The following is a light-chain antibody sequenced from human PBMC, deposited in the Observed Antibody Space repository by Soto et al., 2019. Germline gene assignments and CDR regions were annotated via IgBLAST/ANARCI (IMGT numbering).Light chain of an antibody. V-gene: IGKV3-15*01. J-gene: IGKJ1*01. CDR3: QHYHNWPPWT. CDR2: GAS. Sequence: EIVMTQSPATLSVSPGERATLSCSASQSVSSNLAWYQQKPGQAPRLLIYGASTRATGIPARFSGSGSGTEFTLTITSLQSEDFAVYYCQHYHNWPPWTFGQGTKVEIK. CDR1: QSVSSN.